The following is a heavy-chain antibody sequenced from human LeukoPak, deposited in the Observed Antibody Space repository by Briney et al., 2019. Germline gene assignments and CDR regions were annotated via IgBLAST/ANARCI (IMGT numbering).Heavy chain of an antibody. CDR1: GFTFSGSA. J-gene: IGHJ4*02. CDR2: IRSKANSYAT. Sequence: GGSLRLSCAASGFTFSGSAMHWVRQASGKGLEWVGRIRSKANSYATAYAASVKGRFTISRDDSKNTAYLQMNSLKTEDTAVYYCTRQAVAGTFDYWGQGTLVTVSS. D-gene: IGHD6-19*01. V-gene: IGHV3-73*01. CDR3: TRQAVAGTFDY.